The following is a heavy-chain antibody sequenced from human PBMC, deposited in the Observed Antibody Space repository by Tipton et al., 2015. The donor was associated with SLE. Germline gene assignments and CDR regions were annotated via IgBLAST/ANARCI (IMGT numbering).Heavy chain of an antibody. J-gene: IGHJ4*02. Sequence: GLVKPSETLSLTCTVSGGSISSHFWSWIRQPPGKGLEWIGYIYYSGSTNYNPSLKSRVTISVDTSKNQFSLKLSSVTAADTAVYYCATSSSSRLDFDYWGQGTLVTVSS. CDR3: ATSSSSRLDFDY. CDR2: IYYSGST. D-gene: IGHD6-13*01. CDR1: GGSISSHF. V-gene: IGHV4-59*11.